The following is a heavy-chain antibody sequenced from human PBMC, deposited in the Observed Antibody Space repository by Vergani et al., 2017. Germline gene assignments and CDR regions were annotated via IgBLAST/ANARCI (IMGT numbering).Heavy chain of an antibody. Sequence: QVQLQESGPGLVKPSETLTLTCDVSDSSIMTNPYWGWFRQSPGKGLEWIGCIHHSGDTHYNSSLKSRVSISIVACSKISLIPTSVTAADTAIYYCVRHRGSGGFFPSSYFYGMDVWGHGTTVTVSS. CDR1: DSSIMTNPY. CDR3: VRHRGSGGFFPSSYFYGMDV. V-gene: IGHV4-38-2*01. D-gene: IGHD3-10*01. J-gene: IGHJ6*02. CDR2: IHHSGDT.